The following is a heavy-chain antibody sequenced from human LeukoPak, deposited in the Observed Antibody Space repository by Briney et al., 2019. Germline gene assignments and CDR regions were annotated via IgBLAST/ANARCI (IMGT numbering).Heavy chain of an antibody. Sequence: KTGGSLSLSCAAPGFTFSDYYMSWIRQAPGKGLEWVSYISSSGSTIYYADSVKGRFTISRDNAKNSLYLQMNSLRAEDTAVYYCARVGDRGPFDYWGQGTLVTVSS. J-gene: IGHJ4*02. V-gene: IGHV3-11*01. CDR2: ISSSGSTI. D-gene: IGHD3-16*01. CDR3: ARVGDRGPFDY. CDR1: GFTFSDYY.